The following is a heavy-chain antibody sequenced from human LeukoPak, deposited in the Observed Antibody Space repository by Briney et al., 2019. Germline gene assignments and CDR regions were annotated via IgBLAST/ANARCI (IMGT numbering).Heavy chain of an antibody. V-gene: IGHV3-53*01. D-gene: IGHD6-19*01. Sequence: GGSLRLSCAASGFTVSSNYMSWVRQAPGKGLEWVSVIYSGGSTYYADSVKGRFTISRDNSKNTLYLQMNSLRAEDTAVYHCAWVSDGSGWYFDYWGQGTLVTVSS. J-gene: IGHJ4*02. CDR2: IYSGGST. CDR1: GFTVSSNY. CDR3: AWVSDGSGWYFDY.